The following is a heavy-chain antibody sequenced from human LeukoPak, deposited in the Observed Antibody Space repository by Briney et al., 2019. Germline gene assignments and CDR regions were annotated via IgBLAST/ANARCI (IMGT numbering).Heavy chain of an antibody. CDR1: GGSFSGYY. CDR2: INHSGST. D-gene: IGHD3-3*01. V-gene: IGHV4-34*01. J-gene: IGHJ4*02. Sequence: SETLSLTCAVYGGSFSGYYWSWIRQPPGKGLEWIGKINHSGSTNYNPSLKSRVTISVDTSKNQFSLKLSSVTAADTAVYYCARGYTYDFWSGYYSWGQGTLVTVSS. CDR3: ARGYTYDFWSGYYS.